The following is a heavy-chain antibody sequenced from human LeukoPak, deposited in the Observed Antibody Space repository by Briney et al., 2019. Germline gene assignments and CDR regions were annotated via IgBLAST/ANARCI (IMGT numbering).Heavy chain of an antibody. V-gene: IGHV3-23*01. D-gene: IGHD1-1*01. Sequence: GGSLRLSCVVSGFTFSSYTMSWVRQAPGKGLEWVSVISGSGGNTYYADSVKGRFTISRDNSKNSLYLQMNSLRAEDTAVYYCARDHETNWYERANLFDYWGQGTLVTVSS. CDR1: GFTFSSYT. J-gene: IGHJ4*02. CDR3: ARDHETNWYERANLFDY. CDR2: ISGSGGNT.